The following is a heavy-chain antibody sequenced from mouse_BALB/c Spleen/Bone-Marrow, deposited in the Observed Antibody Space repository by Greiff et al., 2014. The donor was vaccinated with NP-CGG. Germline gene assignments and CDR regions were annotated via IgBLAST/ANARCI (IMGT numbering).Heavy chain of an antibody. J-gene: IGHJ4*01. CDR1: GYTFTDYV. CDR2: IYPGSGGT. Sequence: QVHVKQSGPELVKPGASVKMSCKASGYTFTDYVMNWVRQRTGQGLEWIGEIYPGSGGTHHNEKFMGKATLTADKSSNTVYMHLSSLTSEDSAVYFCATSKPFYAMDYWGQGTSVTVSS. CDR3: ATSKPFYAMDY. V-gene: IGHV1-77*01.